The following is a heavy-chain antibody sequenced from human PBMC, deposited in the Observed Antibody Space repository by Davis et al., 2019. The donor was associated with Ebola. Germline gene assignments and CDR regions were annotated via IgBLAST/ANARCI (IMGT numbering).Heavy chain of an antibody. J-gene: IGHJ5*02. Sequence: GGSLRLSCAASGFTFSSYAMSWVRQAPGKGLEWVSAISGSGGSTYYADSVKGRFTISRDNSKNTLYLQMNSLRAEDTAVYYCARDSYRIRELGNWFDPWGQGTLVTVSS. CDR3: ARDSYRIRELGNWFDP. D-gene: IGHD3-10*01. V-gene: IGHV3-23*01. CDR2: ISGSGGST. CDR1: GFTFSSYA.